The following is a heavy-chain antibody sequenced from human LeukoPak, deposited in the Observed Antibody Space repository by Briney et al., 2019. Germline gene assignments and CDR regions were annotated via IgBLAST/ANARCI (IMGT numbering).Heavy chain of an antibody. Sequence: PRGSLRLSCAASASGFTFSSAWMSWVRQAPGKGLEWVGRIKSKIDGGTTDYAAPVIGRCTISRDDSKNTLHLQMDSLKTEDTGVYYCATPPHAVRGVSWGQGTLVTVSS. D-gene: IGHD3-10*01. CDR3: ATPPHAVRGVS. V-gene: IGHV3-15*01. CDR1: GFTFSSAW. J-gene: IGHJ5*02. CDR2: IKSKIDGGTT.